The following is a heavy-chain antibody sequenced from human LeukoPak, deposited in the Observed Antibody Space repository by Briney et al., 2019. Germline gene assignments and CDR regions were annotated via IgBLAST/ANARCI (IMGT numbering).Heavy chain of an antibody. CDR1: GFTFSNNW. D-gene: IGHD3-3*02. CDR3: AKVNRPGLAGSIDY. CDR2: VKKDASEK. J-gene: IGHJ4*02. Sequence: PGGSLRLSCAASGFTFSNNWMTWVRQAPGKGLEWVASVKKDASEKYYVDSVKGRFTISRDNAKNSLYLQMNSLRAEVTAVYYCAKVNRPGLAGSIDYWGQGTLVTVSS. V-gene: IGHV3-7*03.